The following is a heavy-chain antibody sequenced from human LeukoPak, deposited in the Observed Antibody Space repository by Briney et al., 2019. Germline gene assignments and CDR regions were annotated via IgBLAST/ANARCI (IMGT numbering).Heavy chain of an antibody. CDR3: ARCRAGVAGTPPDY. D-gene: IGHD6-19*01. CDR1: GFTFSTYN. V-gene: IGHV3-21*01. Sequence: GGSLRLSRAASGFTFSTYNINWVRQAPGKGLEWVSSITIASNYIYYADSVKGRFTVSRDDAKNSLYLQMNSLRPEDTAVYYCARCRAGVAGTPPDYWGQGTLVTVSS. CDR2: ITIASNYI. J-gene: IGHJ4*02.